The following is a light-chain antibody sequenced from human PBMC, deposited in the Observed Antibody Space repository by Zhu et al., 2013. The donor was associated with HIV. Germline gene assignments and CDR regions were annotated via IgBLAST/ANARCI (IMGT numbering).Light chain of an antibody. CDR3: QQYTSYST. V-gene: IGKV3-20*01. CDR2: DAF. CDR1: QFVGSSTF. Sequence: DIVLTQSPGTLSLSPGDTATLSCRASQFVGSSTFLAWYQQKRGQAPRLLIYDAFKRATGIPARFSGSGSGTEFTLTISSLQPDDFATYYCQQYTSYSTFGQGTKVEVK. J-gene: IGKJ1*01.